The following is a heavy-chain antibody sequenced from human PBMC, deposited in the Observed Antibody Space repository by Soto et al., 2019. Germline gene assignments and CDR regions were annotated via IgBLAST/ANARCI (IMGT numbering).Heavy chain of an antibody. D-gene: IGHD2-21*01. CDR3: ARDIASPGGDYFDS. CDR1: GFTFRNYN. V-gene: IGHV3-21*06. Sequence: EVQLVESGGGLVKAGGSLRLFCTASGFTFRNYNMNWVRQAPGKGLEWVSSISTGGAYMFYADSVKGRFTISRDNAQNSQLVQIDSPRAEDTAVYYCARDIASPGGDYFDSWGQGTLVTVSS. J-gene: IGHJ4*02. CDR2: ISTGGAYM.